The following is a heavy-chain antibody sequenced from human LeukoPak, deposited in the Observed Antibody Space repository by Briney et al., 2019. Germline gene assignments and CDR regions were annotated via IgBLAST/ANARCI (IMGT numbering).Heavy chain of an antibody. D-gene: IGHD3-16*01. CDR2: ISGSGGST. Sequence: PGGSLRLSCAASGFTFSSYAMSWVRQAPGKGPEWVSAISGSGGSTDYADSVKGRFTISRDNPKNTLYLQMNSLRAEDTAVYYCAKHRYEPYRDYWGQGALVTVSS. V-gene: IGHV3-23*01. CDR3: AKHRYEPYRDY. CDR1: GFTFSSYA. J-gene: IGHJ4*02.